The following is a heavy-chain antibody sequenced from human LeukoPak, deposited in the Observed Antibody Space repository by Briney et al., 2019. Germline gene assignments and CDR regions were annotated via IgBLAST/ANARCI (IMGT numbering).Heavy chain of an antibody. J-gene: IGHJ5*02. CDR1: GYTFTTYD. V-gene: IGHV1-8*01. CDR3: ARDSQSGSYHNWFDP. Sequence: ASVKVSCKASGYTFTTYDINWVRQATGQGLEWMGWMNPNSGNTGYAQKFQGRVTMTRNTSISTAYMELSSLRSEDTAVYYCARDSQSGSYHNWFDPWGQGTLVTVSS. D-gene: IGHD1-26*01. CDR2: MNPNSGNT.